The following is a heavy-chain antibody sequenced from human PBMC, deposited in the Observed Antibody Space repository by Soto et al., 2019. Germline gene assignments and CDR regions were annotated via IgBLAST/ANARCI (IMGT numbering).Heavy chain of an antibody. CDR3: ASSNYYDSSGYYFEGDYYYGMDY. Sequence: SETLSLTCTVSGGSISSYYWSWIRQPPGKGLEWIGYIYYSGSTNYNPSLKSRVTISVDTSKNQFSLKLSSVTAADTAVYYCASSNYYDSSGYYFEGDYYYGMDYWGQGTTVTVSS. D-gene: IGHD3-22*01. CDR2: IYYSGST. J-gene: IGHJ6*02. CDR1: GGSISSYY. V-gene: IGHV4-59*01.